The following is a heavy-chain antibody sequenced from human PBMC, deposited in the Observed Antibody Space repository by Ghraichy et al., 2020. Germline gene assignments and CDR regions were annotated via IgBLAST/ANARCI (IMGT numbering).Heavy chain of an antibody. Sequence: SETLSLTCAVSGASITSGPHYWSWIRQHPGQGLEWIGFISYSGSVYYNPSLKSRLSISLYTSENQFSLKLTSVTAADTAVYYCATATLTYDFGSGSYYFDQLGQGTLVTVSS. CDR1: GASITSGPHY. V-gene: IGHV4-31*11. CDR3: ATATLTYDFGSGSYYFDQ. D-gene: IGHD3-10*01. CDR2: ISYSGSV. J-gene: IGHJ4*02.